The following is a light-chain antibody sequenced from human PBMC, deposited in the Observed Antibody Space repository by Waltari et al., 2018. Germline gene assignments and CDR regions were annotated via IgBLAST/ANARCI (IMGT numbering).Light chain of an antibody. V-gene: IGKV3-20*01. CDR1: QSLRTY. J-gene: IGKJ1*01. Sequence: EIMLTQSPGTLSLSLGERATLSCKASQSLRTYLAWYQQKPGQAPRLLIYHASSKATGIPDRFSGSGSGTDFSLTISRLEPEDFAVYYCQNYVRLPATFGQGTKVEIK. CDR3: QNYVRLPAT. CDR2: HAS.